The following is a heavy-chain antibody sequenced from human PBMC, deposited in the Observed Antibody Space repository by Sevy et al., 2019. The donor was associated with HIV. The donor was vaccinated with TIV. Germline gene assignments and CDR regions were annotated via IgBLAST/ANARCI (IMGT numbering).Heavy chain of an antibody. CDR2: IKQDGSEK. V-gene: IGHV3-7*03. J-gene: IGHJ4*02. D-gene: IGHD3-22*01. Sequence: GGSLRLSCVASGFTFSRYWMSWVRQAPVKGLEWVANIKQDGSEKYYVDSVKGRFTISRDNAKNSLYLQMNSLRAEDTAVYYCAREGYYYDSSGSSDYWGQGTLVTVSS. CDR3: AREGYYYDSSGSSDY. CDR1: GFTFSRYW.